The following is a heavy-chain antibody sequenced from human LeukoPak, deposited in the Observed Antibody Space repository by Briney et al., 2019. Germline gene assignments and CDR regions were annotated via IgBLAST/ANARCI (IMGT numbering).Heavy chain of an antibody. D-gene: IGHD2-2*01. J-gene: IGHJ4*02. Sequence: PGGSLRLSCTASGFAFDEHGMSWVRQVPGKGLEWVSGRSGGSTGYADPLRGRFTISRDNAKNSLYLQMDSLRAEDTALYYCARAPITSPFYFDYWGQGTLVTVAS. CDR1: GFAFDEHG. CDR3: ARAPITSPFYFDY. V-gene: IGHV3-20*04. CDR2: RSGGST.